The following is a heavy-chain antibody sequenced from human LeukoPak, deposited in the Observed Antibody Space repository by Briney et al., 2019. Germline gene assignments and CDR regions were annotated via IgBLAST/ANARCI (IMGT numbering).Heavy chain of an antibody. D-gene: IGHD5-12*01. CDR1: GFTFDNYA. Sequence: PGGSLRLSCAASGFTFDNYAMHWVRQTPGKGLQWVSLITGDGDTTYYADSVKGRFTISRDNSKNTLYLQRNSLRAEDTAVYFCEKDQEMWLRYFPYAFDIWGQGTMVTVSS. V-gene: IGHV3-23*01. CDR2: ITGDGDTT. J-gene: IGHJ3*02. CDR3: EKDQEMWLRYFPYAFDI.